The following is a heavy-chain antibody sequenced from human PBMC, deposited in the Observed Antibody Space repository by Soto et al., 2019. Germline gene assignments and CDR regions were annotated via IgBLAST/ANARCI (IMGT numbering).Heavy chain of an antibody. D-gene: IGHD3-22*01. CDR2: ISYDGSNK. J-gene: IGHJ6*02. CDR3: AKDPGSGYYYVGGAKARNYYYYGMDV. CDR1: GFTFSSYG. V-gene: IGHV3-30*18. Sequence: QVQLVESGGGVVQPGRSLRLSCAASGFTFSSYGMHWVRQAPGKGLEWVAVISYDGSNKYYADSVKGRFTISRDNSKNTLYLQMNSLRAEDTAVYYCAKDPGSGYYYVGGAKARNYYYYGMDVWGQGTTVTVSS.